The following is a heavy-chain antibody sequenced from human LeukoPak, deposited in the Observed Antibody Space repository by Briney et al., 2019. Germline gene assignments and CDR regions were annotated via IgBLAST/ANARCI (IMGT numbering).Heavy chain of an antibody. CDR2: INAGNGNT. V-gene: IGHV1-3*01. J-gene: IGHJ4*02. CDR3: ARYPRDIVATSPFDY. Sequence: ASVKVSCKASGGTFSSYAISWVRQAPGQRLEWMGWINAGNGNTKYSQKFQGRVTITRDTSASTAYMELSSLRSEDTAVYYCARYPRDIVATSPFDYWGQGTLVTVSS. CDR1: GGTFSSYA. D-gene: IGHD5-12*01.